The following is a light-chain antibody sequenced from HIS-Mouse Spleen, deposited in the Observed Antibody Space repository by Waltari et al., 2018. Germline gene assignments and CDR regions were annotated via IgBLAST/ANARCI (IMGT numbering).Light chain of an antibody. CDR2: EDS. CDR3: YSTDSSGNHRV. Sequence: SYELTQPPSVSVSPGQTARITCPGDALPKKYAYWYQQKSGQAPVLVLYEDSKRPSGIPERFSGSSSGTMATLTISGAQVEDEADYCCYSTDSSGNHRVFGGGTKLTVL. CDR1: ALPKKY. V-gene: IGLV3-10*01. J-gene: IGLJ2*01.